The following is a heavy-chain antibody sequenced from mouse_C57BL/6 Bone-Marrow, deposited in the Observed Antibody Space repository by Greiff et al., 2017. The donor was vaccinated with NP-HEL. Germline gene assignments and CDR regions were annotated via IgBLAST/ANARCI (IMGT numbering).Heavy chain of an antibody. CDR3: ASHYYGSSLYWYFDV. D-gene: IGHD1-1*01. Sequence: EVQRVESGGGLVQPGGSLKLSCAASGFTFSDYYTYWVRQTPEKRLEWVAYISNGGGSTYYPATVKGRFTISRDNDKTTLYLPMIRLKSDDTAMYDCASHYYGSSLYWYFDVWGTGTTVTVSS. CDR1: GFTFSDYY. J-gene: IGHJ1*03. V-gene: IGHV5-12*01. CDR2: ISNGGGST.